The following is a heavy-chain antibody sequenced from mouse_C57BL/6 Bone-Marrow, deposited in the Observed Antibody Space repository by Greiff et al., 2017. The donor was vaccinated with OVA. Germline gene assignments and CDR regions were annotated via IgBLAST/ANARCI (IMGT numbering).Heavy chain of an antibody. D-gene: IGHD1-1*01. CDR3: ARRLFQGLAY. J-gene: IGHJ3*01. V-gene: IGHV1-61*01. Sequence: QVQLQQPGPELVRPGSSVKLSCKASGYTFTSSWMDWVKQRPGKGLEWIGNIYPSDSETIYNKKFKDKATLTVEEYSSTAYMQLSSLTSEDSAVYYCARRLFQGLAYWGQGTLVTVSA. CDR1: GYTFTSSW. CDR2: IYPSDSET.